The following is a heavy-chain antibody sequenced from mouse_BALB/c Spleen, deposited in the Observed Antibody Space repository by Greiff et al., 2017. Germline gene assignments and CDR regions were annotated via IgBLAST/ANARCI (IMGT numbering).Heavy chain of an antibody. CDR1: GFTFSSFG. CDR3: ARSGYGYDGPMDY. CDR2: ISSGSSTI. V-gene: IGHV5-17*02. J-gene: IGHJ4*01. D-gene: IGHD2-2*01. Sequence: EVKLMESGGGLVQPGGSRKLSCAASGFTFSSFGMHWVRQAPEKGLEWVAYISSGSSTIYYADTVKGRFTISRDNPKNTLFLQMTSLRSEDTAMYYCARSGYGYDGPMDYWGQGTSVTVSS.